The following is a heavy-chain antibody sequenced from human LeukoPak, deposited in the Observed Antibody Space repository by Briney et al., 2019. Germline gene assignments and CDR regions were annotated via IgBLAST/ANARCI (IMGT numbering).Heavy chain of an antibody. D-gene: IGHD1-26*01. CDR2: MTGSGSIT. V-gene: IGHV3-23*01. J-gene: IGHJ3*02. CDR1: GFTFSSYA. Sequence: PGGSLRLSCAASGFTFSSYAMSWVRQAPGKGLECVSTMTGSGSITRYADSVKGRFIISRDNSKNTLYLQMNSLRAEDTAIYYCAKGPWDLPHAFDIWGLGTMVTASS. CDR3: AKGPWDLPHAFDI.